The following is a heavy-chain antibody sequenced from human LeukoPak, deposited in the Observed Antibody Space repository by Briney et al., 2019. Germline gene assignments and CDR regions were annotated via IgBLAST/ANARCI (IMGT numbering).Heavy chain of an antibody. CDR2: MSPSGTT. J-gene: IGHJ4*02. V-gene: IGHV4-61*01. Sequence: SETLSLTCTVSGDSVSSGNYYLSWIRQPPGKGLDWITYMSPSGTTKYNPSLKSRVTTSVDTSRTQFSLRLSSVTAADTAVYYCARGVGATHFDYWGQGTLVTVSS. D-gene: IGHD1-26*01. CDR3: ARGVGATHFDY. CDR1: GDSVSSGNYY.